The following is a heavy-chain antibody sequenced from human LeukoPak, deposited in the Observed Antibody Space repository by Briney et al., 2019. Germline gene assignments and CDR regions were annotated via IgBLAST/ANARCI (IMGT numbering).Heavy chain of an antibody. J-gene: IGHJ6*02. CDR3: ARGGYSYGDPRAFYYYYGMDV. D-gene: IGHD5-18*01. V-gene: IGHV1-46*03. CDR2: INPSGGST. CDR1: GYTFTSYY. Sequence: GASVKVSCKASGYTFTSYYMYWVRQAPGQGLEWMGIINPSGGSTSYAQKFQGRVTMTRDTSTSTVCMELSSLRSEDTAVYYCARGGYSYGDPRAFYYYYGMDVWGQGTTVTVSS.